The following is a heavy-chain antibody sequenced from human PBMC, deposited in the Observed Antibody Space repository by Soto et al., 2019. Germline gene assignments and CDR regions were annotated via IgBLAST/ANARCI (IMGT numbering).Heavy chain of an antibody. V-gene: IGHV3-7*01. Sequence: GGSLRLSCAASGFTFSSYWMSWVRQAPGKGLEWVANIKQDGSEKYYVDSVKGRFTISRDNAKNSLYLQMNSLRAEDTAVYYCTSMITFGGVIVIPDYYYMDVSGKGTTVTVSS. CDR2: IKQDGSEK. D-gene: IGHD3-16*02. CDR3: TSMITFGGVIVIPDYYYMDV. J-gene: IGHJ6*03. CDR1: GFTFSSYW.